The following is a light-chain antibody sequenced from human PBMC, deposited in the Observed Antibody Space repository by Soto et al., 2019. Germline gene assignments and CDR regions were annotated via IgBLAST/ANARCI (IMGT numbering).Light chain of an antibody. CDR1: QSISSW. CDR2: KAS. V-gene: IGKV1-5*03. CDR3: QQYNSYQYT. Sequence: DIQMTQSPSTLSASVGDRVTITCRASQSISSWLAWYQQKPGKAPKLLIYKASSLEGGIPSRFNGSGSETEFTLTISSLQPEDFATYYCQQYNSYQYTFGQGTKWISN. J-gene: IGKJ2*01.